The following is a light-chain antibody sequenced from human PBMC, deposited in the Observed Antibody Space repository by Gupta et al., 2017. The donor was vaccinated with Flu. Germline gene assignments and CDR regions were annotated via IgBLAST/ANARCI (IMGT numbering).Light chain of an antibody. CDR2: DAS. CDR1: QDISKF. Sequence: PSSLSASVGDRVTITCQASQDISKFLNWYQQKPGKAPQLLIYDASKLETGVPSRFSGSGSGTDFTFTISSLQPEDFATYFCRQEDNLLQVFGGGTKVEIK. CDR3: RQEDNLLQV. V-gene: IGKV1-33*01. J-gene: IGKJ4*01.